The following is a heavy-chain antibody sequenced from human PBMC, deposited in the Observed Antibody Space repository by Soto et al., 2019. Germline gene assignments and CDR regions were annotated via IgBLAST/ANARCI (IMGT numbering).Heavy chain of an antibody. CDR1: GGSISSSNW. V-gene: IGHV4-4*02. CDR3: ARWTPDAVALDY. J-gene: IGHJ4*02. Sequence: SETLSLTCAVSGGSISSSNWWSWVRQPPGKGLEWIGEIYHSGSTNYNPSLKSRVTISVDTSKNQFSLKLSSVTAADTAVYYCARWTPDAVALDYWGQGTLVTVSS. D-gene: IGHD6-19*01. CDR2: IYHSGST.